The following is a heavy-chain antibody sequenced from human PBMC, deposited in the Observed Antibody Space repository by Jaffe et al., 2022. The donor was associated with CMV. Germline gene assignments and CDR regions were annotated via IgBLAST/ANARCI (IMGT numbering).Heavy chain of an antibody. CDR3: ARWFWGAAANNIAPGDV. D-gene: IGHD3-3*01. J-gene: IGHJ6*02. Sequence: QVQLQQWGAGLLKPSETLSLTCAVYGGSFSGYYWSWIRQPPGKGLEWIGEINHSGSTNYNPSLKSRVTISVDTSKNQFSLKLSSVTAADTAVYYCARWFWGAAANNIAPGDVWGQGTTVTVSS. V-gene: IGHV4-34*01. CDR2: INHSGST. CDR1: GGSFSGYY.